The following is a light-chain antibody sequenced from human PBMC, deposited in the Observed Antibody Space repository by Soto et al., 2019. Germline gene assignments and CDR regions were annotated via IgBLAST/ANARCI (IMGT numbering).Light chain of an antibody. CDR1: QGIDNY. Sequence: IQLTQSPSSLSASVGDRVTITCRASQGIDNYLAWYQQKPGKAPKLLIYAASTLQSGVPSRFSGRGSGTDFTLTISSLQPKDFATYSCQQLSGFPWTFGQGTKVEIK. CDR3: QQLSGFPWT. CDR2: AAS. J-gene: IGKJ1*01. V-gene: IGKV1-9*01.